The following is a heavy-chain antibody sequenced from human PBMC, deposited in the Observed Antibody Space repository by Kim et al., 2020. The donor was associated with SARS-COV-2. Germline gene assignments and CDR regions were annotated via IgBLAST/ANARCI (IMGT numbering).Heavy chain of an antibody. Sequence: NYNPSLRSRVTISVDPSKNQFSLKLSSVTAADTAVYYCARHSSGYPRFDYWGQGTLVTVSS. J-gene: IGHJ4*02. D-gene: IGHD3-22*01. V-gene: IGHV4-34*01. CDR3: ARHSSGYPRFDY.